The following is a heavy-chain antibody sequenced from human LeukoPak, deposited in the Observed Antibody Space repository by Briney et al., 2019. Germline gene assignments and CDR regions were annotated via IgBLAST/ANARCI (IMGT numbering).Heavy chain of an antibody. CDR2: IYTSGST. CDR1: GGSISSGSYY. V-gene: IGHV4-61*02. D-gene: IGHD1-26*01. J-gene: IGHJ4*02. Sequence: SQTLSLTCTVSGGSISSGSYYWSWIRQPAGKGLEWIGRIYTSGSTNYNPSLKSRVTISVDTSKNQFSLKLSSVTAADTAVYYCARDRRGSPDHWGQGTLVTVSS. CDR3: ARDRRGSPDH.